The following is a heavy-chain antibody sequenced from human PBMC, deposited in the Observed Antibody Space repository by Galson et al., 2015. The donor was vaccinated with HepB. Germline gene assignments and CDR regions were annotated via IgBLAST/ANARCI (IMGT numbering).Heavy chain of an antibody. J-gene: IGHJ4*02. CDR1: GGTFSSYA. Sequence: SVKVSCKASGGTFSSYAISWVRQAPGQGLEWMGGIIPIFGIANYAQKFQGRVTITADKSTSTAYMELSSLRSEDTAVYYCARGAYSSSSQGPLNYWGQGTLVTVSS. D-gene: IGHD6-6*01. V-gene: IGHV1-69*10. CDR3: ARGAYSSSSQGPLNY. CDR2: IIPIFGIA.